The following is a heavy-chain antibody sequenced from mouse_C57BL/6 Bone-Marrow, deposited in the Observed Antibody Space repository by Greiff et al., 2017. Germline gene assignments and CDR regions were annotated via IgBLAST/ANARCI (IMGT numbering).Heavy chain of an antibody. CDR1: GYTFTSYW. CDR2: IDPSDSYT. J-gene: IGHJ2*01. CDR3: AREDYYGRNFDY. Sequence: QVHVKQPGAELVMPGASVKLSCKASGYTFTSYWMHWVKQRPGQGLEWIGEIDPSDSYTNYNQKFKGKSTLTVEKSSSTAYMQLSSLTSEDSAVYYCAREDYYGRNFDYWGQGTTLTVSS. V-gene: IGHV1-69*01. D-gene: IGHD1-1*01.